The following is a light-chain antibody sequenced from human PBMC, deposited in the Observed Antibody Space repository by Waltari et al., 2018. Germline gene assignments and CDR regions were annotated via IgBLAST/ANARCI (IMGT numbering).Light chain of an antibody. CDR2: ATS. Sequence: AIRMTQSPSSLSASTGDRVPITCRASQAISSYLAWYQQKPGKAPKFLIYATSTLQSGVPSRFSGSGFGTDFTLTINCLQSEDFATYYCQQYYNYPWTFGQGTKVEIK. V-gene: IGKV1-8*01. CDR1: QAISSY. CDR3: QQYYNYPWT. J-gene: IGKJ1*01.